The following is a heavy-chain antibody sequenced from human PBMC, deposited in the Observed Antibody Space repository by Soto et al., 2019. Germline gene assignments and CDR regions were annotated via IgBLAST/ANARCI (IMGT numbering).Heavy chain of an antibody. Sequence: GGSLRLSCAASGFTFSSYGMHWVRQAPGKGLEWVAVISYDGSNKYYADSVKGRFTISRDNSKNTLYLQMNSLRAEDTAVYYCARLRYDYDSSGYKYYYGMDVWGQGTTVTVSS. V-gene: IGHV3-30*03. CDR3: ARLRYDYDSSGYKYYYGMDV. CDR2: ISYDGSNK. CDR1: GFTFSSYG. J-gene: IGHJ6*02. D-gene: IGHD3-22*01.